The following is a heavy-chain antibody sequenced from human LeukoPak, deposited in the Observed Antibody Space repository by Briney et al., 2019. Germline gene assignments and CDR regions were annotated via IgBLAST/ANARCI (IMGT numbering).Heavy chain of an antibody. CDR3: ARDSRDGYNWDY. V-gene: IGHV3-30*04. J-gene: IGHJ4*02. D-gene: IGHD5-24*01. CDR1: GFTFSSYA. CDR2: ISYDGSNK. Sequence: GGSLRLSCAASGFTFSSYAMHWVRQAPGKGLEWMAVISYDGSNKYYADSVKGRFTISRDNSKNTLYLQMNSLRAEDTAVYYCARDSRDGYNWDYWGQGTLVSVSS.